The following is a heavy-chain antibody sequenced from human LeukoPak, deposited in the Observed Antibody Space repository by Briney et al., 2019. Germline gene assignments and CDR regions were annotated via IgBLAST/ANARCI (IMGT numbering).Heavy chain of an antibody. CDR2: ISDSGGGT. CDR3: AKVQAASSGWYFDY. V-gene: IGHV3-23*01. J-gene: IGHJ4*02. D-gene: IGHD6-19*01. CDR1: GFTFSNYA. Sequence: GGSLRLSCAASGFTFSNYAITWVRQAPGKGLEWVSAISDSGGGTKYADSVKGRFTISRDNSKNTLYLQTNSLRAEDTAVYYCAKVQAASSGWYFDYWGQGTLVTVSS.